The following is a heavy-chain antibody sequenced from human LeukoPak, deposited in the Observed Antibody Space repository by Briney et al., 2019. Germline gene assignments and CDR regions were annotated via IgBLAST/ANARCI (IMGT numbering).Heavy chain of an antibody. CDR3: ARERWYDAFDI. Sequence: PGRSLRLSCAASGFTFSSYAMHWVRQAPGKGLEWVAVISYDGSNKYYADSVKGRFTISRDNSKNTLYLQMNSLRAEDTAVYYCARERWYDAFDIWGQGTMVTVSS. CDR2: ISYDGSNK. V-gene: IGHV3-30-3*01. CDR1: GFTFSSYA. J-gene: IGHJ3*02. D-gene: IGHD4-23*01.